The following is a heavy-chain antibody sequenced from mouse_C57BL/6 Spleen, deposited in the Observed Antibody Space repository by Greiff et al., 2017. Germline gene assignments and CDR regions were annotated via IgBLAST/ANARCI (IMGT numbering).Heavy chain of an antibody. CDR2: IRSKSNNYAT. CDR3: VRHNSDYGSMGYAMDY. CDR1: GFSFNTYA. D-gene: IGHD1-1*01. V-gene: IGHV10-1*01. Sequence: DVKLVESGGGLVQPKGSLKLSCAASGFSFNTYAMNWVRQAPGKGLEWVARIRSKSNNYATYYADSVKDRFTISRDDSESMLYLQMNNLKTEDTAMYYCVRHNSDYGSMGYAMDYWGQGTSVTVSS. J-gene: IGHJ4*01.